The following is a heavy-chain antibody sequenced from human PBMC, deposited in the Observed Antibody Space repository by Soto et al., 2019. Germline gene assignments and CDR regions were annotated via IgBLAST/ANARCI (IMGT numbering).Heavy chain of an antibody. D-gene: IGHD3-22*01. CDR1: GFTFSSYG. J-gene: IGHJ3*02. CDR2: ISYDGSNK. CDR3: AKSYSSGYYYYAFDI. Sequence: GGSLRLSCAASGFTFSSYGMHWVRQAPGKGLEWVAVISYDGSNKYYADSVKDRFTISRDNSKNALYLQMNSLRAEDTAVYYCAKSYSSGYYYYAFDIWGQGTMVTVSS. V-gene: IGHV3-30*18.